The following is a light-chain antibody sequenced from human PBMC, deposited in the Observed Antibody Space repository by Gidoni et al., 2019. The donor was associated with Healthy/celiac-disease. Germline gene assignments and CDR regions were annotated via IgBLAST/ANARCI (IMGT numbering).Light chain of an antibody. CDR3: MQALQTPRT. CDR1: QSLLHSNGYNY. CDR2: LGS. Sequence: DIVMTRSPLSLPVTPGEPASISCRSSQSLLHSNGYNYLDWYLQKPGQSPQLLIYLGSNRASGVPDRFSGSGSGTDFTRKISRVEAEDVGVYYCMQALQTPRTFGQGTKLEIK. V-gene: IGKV2-28*01. J-gene: IGKJ2*01.